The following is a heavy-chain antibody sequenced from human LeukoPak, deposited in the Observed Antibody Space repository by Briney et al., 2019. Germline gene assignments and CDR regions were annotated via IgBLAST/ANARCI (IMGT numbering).Heavy chain of an antibody. Sequence: SETLSLTCAVSGGSFSGYYWSWIRQPPGKGLEWIGEINHSGSTNYNPSLKSRVTISVDTSKNQCSLKLSSVTAADTAVYYCATRGKRALRPYYMDVWGKGTTVTVSS. J-gene: IGHJ6*03. V-gene: IGHV4-34*01. CDR1: GGSFSGYY. D-gene: IGHD1-1*01. CDR2: INHSGST. CDR3: ATRGKRALRPYYMDV.